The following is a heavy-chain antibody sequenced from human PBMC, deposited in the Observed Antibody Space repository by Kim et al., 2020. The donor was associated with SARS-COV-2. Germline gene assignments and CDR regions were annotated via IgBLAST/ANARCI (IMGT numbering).Heavy chain of an antibody. D-gene: IGHD1-7*01. V-gene: IGHV1-2*02. J-gene: IGHJ4*02. Sequence: GTNYAQKFQGRVNMTRYTSISTAYMELSRLRSDDTAVYYCARTVTSPPDYWGQGTLVTVSS. CDR3: ARTVTSPPDY. CDR2: GT.